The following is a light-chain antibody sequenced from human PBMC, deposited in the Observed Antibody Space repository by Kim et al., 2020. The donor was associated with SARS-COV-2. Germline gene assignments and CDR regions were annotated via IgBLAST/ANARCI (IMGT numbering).Light chain of an antibody. CDR1: KLGDKY. CDR2: QDS. V-gene: IGLV3-1*01. CDR3: QAWDSSTNWV. Sequence: SYELTQPPSVSVSPGQTASITCSGDKLGDKYARWYQQKPGQSPVLVIYQDSKRPSGIPERFSGSNSGNTATLTISGTQAMDEADYYCQAWDSSTNWVFGGGTQLTV. J-gene: IGLJ3*02.